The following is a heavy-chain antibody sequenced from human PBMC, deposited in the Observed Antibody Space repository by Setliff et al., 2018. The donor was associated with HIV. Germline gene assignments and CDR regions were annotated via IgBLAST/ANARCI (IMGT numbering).Heavy chain of an antibody. CDR2: INSARGGT. CDR3: ARDYIHVFDI. J-gene: IGHJ3*02. Sequence: ASVKVSCKASGYTFTDNYIHWVRQAPGQGLEGMAWINSARGGTNYAQNFQGRVTVIRDTSINTFYLEVNGLKSADTAVDYCARDYIHVFDIWGQGTMVTVSS. CDR1: GYTFTDNY. V-gene: IGHV1-2*02.